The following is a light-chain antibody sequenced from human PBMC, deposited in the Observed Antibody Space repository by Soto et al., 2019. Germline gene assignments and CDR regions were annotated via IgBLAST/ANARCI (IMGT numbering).Light chain of an antibody. CDR2: DVG. CDR1: SSDIGTYNF. Sequence: QSALTQPASVSGSPGQSITISCTGTSSDIGTYNFVSWYQVHPGRAPKLIIHDVGDRPSGVSNRFSGSKSGNTASLTISGLQPEDEADYSCSSSRSTTTVFGTGTKVTVL. J-gene: IGLJ1*01. CDR3: SSSRSTTTV. V-gene: IGLV2-14*01.